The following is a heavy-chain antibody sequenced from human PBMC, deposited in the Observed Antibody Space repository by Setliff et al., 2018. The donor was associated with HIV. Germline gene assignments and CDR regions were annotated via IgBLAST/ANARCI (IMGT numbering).Heavy chain of an antibody. CDR1: GSTFNNYD. J-gene: IGHJ6*04. CDR3: ARGKGVRGVIITGGLDV. D-gene: IGHD3-10*01. Sequence: ASVKVSCKSSGSTFNNYDIIWLRQATGQGLEWLGRMNLNSDVAGYAPGFHDRLTMTRSTSMDTTNLELRSLRSEDTAVYYCARGKGVRGVIITGGLDVWGKGTTVTVSS. V-gene: IGHV1-8*01. CDR2: MNLNSDVA.